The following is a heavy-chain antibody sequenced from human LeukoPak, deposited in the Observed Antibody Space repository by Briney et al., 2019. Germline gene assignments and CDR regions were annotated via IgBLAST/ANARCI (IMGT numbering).Heavy chain of an antibody. J-gene: IGHJ6*03. Sequence: PSETLSLTCTVSGGSISSYYWSRIRQPPGKGLEWIGYIYYSGSTNYNPSLKSRVTISVDTSKNQFSLKLSSVTAADTAVYYCARGKYSESPPGQRFLEWTTYYYYYYMDVWGKGTTVTVSS. CDR2: IYYSGST. V-gene: IGHV4-59*12. CDR1: GGSISSYY. D-gene: IGHD3-3*01. CDR3: ARGKYSESPPGQRFLEWTTYYYYYYMDV.